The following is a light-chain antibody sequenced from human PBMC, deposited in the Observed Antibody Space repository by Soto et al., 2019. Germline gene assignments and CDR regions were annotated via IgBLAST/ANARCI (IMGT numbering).Light chain of an antibody. Sequence: DAVLTQSPLSLPVTLGQPATISCRSSQGLVHYSGNTYLNWVYQRPGQSPRRLIYRVSDRYSGVPARFSGSGSGTDFTLTISRVEAEDVGVYYCMQPTHWPYTFGQGTKLEIK. J-gene: IGKJ2*01. CDR1: QGLVHYSGNTY. V-gene: IGKV2-30*02. CDR2: RVS. CDR3: MQPTHWPYT.